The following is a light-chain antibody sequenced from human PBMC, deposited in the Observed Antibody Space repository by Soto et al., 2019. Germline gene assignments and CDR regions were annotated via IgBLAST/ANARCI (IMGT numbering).Light chain of an antibody. J-gene: IGLJ1*01. CDR3: SSYAGSNNFV. Sequence: QSVLTQPASVAGSPGQSITISCTGTSSDVDFYNFVSWYQQHPGKAPKLIIYEVSNRSSGVSSRFSGSKSGNTASLTVSGLQAEDEADYYCSSYAGSNNFVFGTGTKVTVL. V-gene: IGLV2-14*01. CDR2: EVS. CDR1: SSDVDFYNF.